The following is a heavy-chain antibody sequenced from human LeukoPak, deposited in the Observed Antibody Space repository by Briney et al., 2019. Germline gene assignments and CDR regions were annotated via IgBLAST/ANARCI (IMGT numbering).Heavy chain of an antibody. J-gene: IGHJ4*02. CDR3: ARVGGYCSSTSCSVDY. V-gene: IGHV1-69*04. Sequence: SVKVSCKASGGTFSSYAISWVRQAPGQGLEWMGRIIPILGIANYAQKFQGRVTITADKSTSTAYMELSSLRSEDTAVYHCARVGGYCSSTSCSVDYWGQGTLSPSPQ. D-gene: IGHD2-2*01. CDR1: GGTFSSYA. CDR2: IIPILGIA.